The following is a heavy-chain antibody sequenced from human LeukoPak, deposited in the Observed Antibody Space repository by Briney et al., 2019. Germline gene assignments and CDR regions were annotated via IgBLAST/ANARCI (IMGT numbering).Heavy chain of an antibody. D-gene: IGHD2-2*02. CDR3: ARTGYTSRWAIDN. J-gene: IGHJ4*02. CDR1: GYNFTNYW. V-gene: IGHV5-51*01. CDR2: IYPGDSDT. Sequence: GESLKISCKGSGYNFTNYWIGWVRQMPGKGLEWMGIIYPGDSDTRYSPSFQGQVTISADKSVITAYLQWSSLKASDTAMYYCARTGYTSRWAIDNWGQGALVTVSS.